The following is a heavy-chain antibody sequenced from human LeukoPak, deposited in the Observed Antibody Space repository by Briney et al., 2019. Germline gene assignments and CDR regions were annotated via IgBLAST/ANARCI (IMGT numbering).Heavy chain of an antibody. V-gene: IGHV4-59*08. D-gene: IGHD5-18*01. CDR3: AGDSYGIDY. Sequence: SETLSLTCTVSGGSISSYYWSWIRQPPGKGLEWIGYIYYSGSTNYNPSLKGRVTISVDTSKNQFSLKLSSVTAADTAVYYCAGDSYGIDYWGQGTLVTVSS. CDR1: GGSISSYY. J-gene: IGHJ4*02. CDR2: IYYSGST.